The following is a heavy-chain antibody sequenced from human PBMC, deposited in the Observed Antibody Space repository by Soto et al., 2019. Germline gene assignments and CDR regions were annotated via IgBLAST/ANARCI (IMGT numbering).Heavy chain of an antibody. CDR2: ISSSGSTI. D-gene: IGHD3-10*01. J-gene: IGHJ4*02. V-gene: IGHV3-21*04. CDR3: ARSRYYGSGADY. CDR1: GFTFSTYS. Sequence: VQLVESGGGLVKPGGSLKLSCVDSGFTFSTYSMHWVRQAPGKGLEWVSSISSSGSTIYYADSVKGRFTISRDNAKNSLYLQMNSLRAEDTAVYYCARSRYYGSGADYWGQGPLVTVSS.